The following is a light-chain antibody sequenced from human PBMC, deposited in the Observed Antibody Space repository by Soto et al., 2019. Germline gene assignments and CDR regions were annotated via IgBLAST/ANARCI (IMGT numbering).Light chain of an antibody. CDR1: SSDLGGYNY. Sequence: QSALTHPASVSGSPGQSIAISCTGTSSDLGGYNYVSWYQQLPGKAPKLLISQVSNRPSGGSHRFSGSKSGNPASLTISGLQAEDEADYYCSSYRTGGPFVFGTGTKVTVL. V-gene: IGLV2-14*01. J-gene: IGLJ1*01. CDR3: SSYRTGGPFV. CDR2: QVS.